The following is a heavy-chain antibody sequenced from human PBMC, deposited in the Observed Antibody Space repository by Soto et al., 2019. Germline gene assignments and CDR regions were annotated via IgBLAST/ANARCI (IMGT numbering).Heavy chain of an antibody. CDR3: ANLAGGWYEAFGI. CDR2: ISGSGGTA. Sequence: GGSLRLSCAASGFTFSNYWMSWVRQAPGKGLEWVSSISGSGGTAYYADSVKGRFTISRDNSRNTLDLQISSLRAEDTAVYYCANLAGGWYEAFGIWGQGTMVTVS. J-gene: IGHJ3*02. V-gene: IGHV3-23*01. D-gene: IGHD6-19*01. CDR1: GFTFSNYW.